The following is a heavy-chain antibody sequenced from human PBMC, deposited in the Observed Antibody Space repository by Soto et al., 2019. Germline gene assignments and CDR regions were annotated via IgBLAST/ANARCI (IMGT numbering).Heavy chain of an antibody. D-gene: IGHD2-8*02. CDR1: GGSISSYY. V-gene: IGHV4-59*01. CDR2: IYYSGST. Sequence: TLSLTCTVSGGSISSYYWSWIRQPPGKGLEWIGYIYYSGSTNYNPSLKSRVTISVDTSKNQFSLKLSSVTAADTAVYYCARDKITGLFDYWGQGTMVTGS. J-gene: IGHJ4*02. CDR3: ARDKITGLFDY.